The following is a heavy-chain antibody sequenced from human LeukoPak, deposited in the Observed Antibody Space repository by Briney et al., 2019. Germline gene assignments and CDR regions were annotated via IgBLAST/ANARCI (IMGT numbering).Heavy chain of an antibody. CDR1: GGSISNYY. D-gene: IGHD3-22*01. Sequence: PSETLSLTCTVSGGSISNYYWSWIRQPPGKGLEWIGYIYYSGSTNYNPSLKSRVTISVDTSKNQFSLKLSSVTAADTAVYYCARLRGFYYDSSGYFLDYWGQGTLVTVSS. CDR3: ARLRGFYYDSSGYFLDY. V-gene: IGHV4-59*12. CDR2: IYYSGST. J-gene: IGHJ4*02.